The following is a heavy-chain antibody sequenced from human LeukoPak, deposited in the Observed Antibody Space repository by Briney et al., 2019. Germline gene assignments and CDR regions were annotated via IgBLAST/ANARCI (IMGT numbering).Heavy chain of an antibody. CDR1: GFTFSSFQ. CDR3: AREGSSGWPHYYYYYGMDV. Sequence: GGSLRLSCAASGFTFSSFQMTWVRQAPGKGLEWVSYIDGTGSHIYYADSVKGRFTISRDNSKNTLYLQMNSLRAEDTAVYYCAREGSSGWPHYYYYYGMDVWGQGTTVTVSS. V-gene: IGHV3-48*03. CDR2: IDGTGSHI. D-gene: IGHD6-19*01. J-gene: IGHJ6*02.